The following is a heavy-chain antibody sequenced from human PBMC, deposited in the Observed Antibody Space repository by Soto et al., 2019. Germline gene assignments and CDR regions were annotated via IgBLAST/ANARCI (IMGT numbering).Heavy chain of an antibody. CDR2: ISGAGGVI. V-gene: IGHV3-23*01. Sequence: EVQLLESGGGVVQPGGSLRLSCAASGFTFNNYAMSWVRQAPGKGLEWVSSISGAGGVIHYADSVRDRFTISRDNSKSTLYLQMNSIRAEDTAVYYCAKDRSRGVTVTADYWGQGTVITVSS. CDR1: GFTFNNYA. D-gene: IGHD4-17*01. J-gene: IGHJ4*02. CDR3: AKDRSRGVTVTADY.